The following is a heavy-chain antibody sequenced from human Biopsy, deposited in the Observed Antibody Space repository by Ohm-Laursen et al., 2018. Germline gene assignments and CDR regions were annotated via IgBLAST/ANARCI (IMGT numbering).Heavy chain of an antibody. V-gene: IGHV1-69*06. CDR2: NIPILGTG. Sequence: SSVKVSCNAPGGTFSNYGVNWVRQAPGQGLEWLGGNIPILGTGNYAQRFQDRVTVAADTSTSTATMELRSLRSDDTAVYYCATKLTGYFHHWGQGTLVIVSS. J-gene: IGHJ1*01. CDR1: GGTFSNYG. D-gene: IGHD3-9*01. CDR3: ATKLTGYFHH.